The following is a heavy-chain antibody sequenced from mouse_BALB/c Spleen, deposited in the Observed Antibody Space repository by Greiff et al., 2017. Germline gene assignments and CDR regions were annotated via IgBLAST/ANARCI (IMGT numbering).Heavy chain of an antibody. CDR1: GFTFSSYA. Sequence: EVQLQESGGGLVKPGGSLKLSCAASGFTFSSYAMSWVRQSPEKRLEWVAEISSGGSYTYYPDTVTGRFTISRDNAKNTLYLEMSSLRSEDTAMYYCARESDYFDYWGQGTTLTVSS. CDR3: ARESDYFDY. J-gene: IGHJ2*01. V-gene: IGHV5-9-4*01. CDR2: ISSGGSYT.